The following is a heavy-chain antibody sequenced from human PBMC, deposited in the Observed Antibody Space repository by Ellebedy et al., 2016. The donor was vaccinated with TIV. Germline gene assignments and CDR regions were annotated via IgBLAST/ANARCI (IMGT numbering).Heavy chain of an antibody. CDR2: VWYDGSDK. D-gene: IGHD1-1*01. V-gene: IGHV3-33*03. CDR1: GFTFSTYG. Sequence: GESLKISCAASGFTFSTYGLHCVRQAPGKGLERVAVVWYDGSDKYYADSVKGRFTISRDNTRNSLYLQMNSLRADDTAVYYCTKDGSGTMNFWGQGTLVTVSS. J-gene: IGHJ4*02. CDR3: TKDGSGTMNF.